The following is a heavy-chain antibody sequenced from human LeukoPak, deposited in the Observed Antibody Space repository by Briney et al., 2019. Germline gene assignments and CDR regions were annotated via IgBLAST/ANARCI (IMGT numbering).Heavy chain of an antibody. J-gene: IGHJ3*02. CDR1: GFIVSSNY. D-gene: IGHD6-13*01. CDR2: IYSGGST. V-gene: IGHV3-53*01. Sequence: GGSLRLSCAASGFIVSSNYMSWVRQAPGKGLEWVSVIYSGGSTYYADSVKGRFTISRDNSKNTLYLQMNSLRAEDTAVYYCARERVGIAAAGTLGDAFDIWGQGTMVTVSS. CDR3: ARERVGIAAAGTLGDAFDI.